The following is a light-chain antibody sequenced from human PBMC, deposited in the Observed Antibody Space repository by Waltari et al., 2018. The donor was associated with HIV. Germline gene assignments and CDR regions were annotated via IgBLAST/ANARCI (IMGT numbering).Light chain of an antibody. J-gene: IGKJ1*01. CDR2: GAS. Sequence: EIVLTQSPGTLSLSPGERATLSCRASQSVSSSYLAWYPQKPRQAPRTLIYGASSRATGIPDRFSGSGSGTDFTLTISRLEPEDFAVYYCQQYGSSPWTFGQGTKVEIK. V-gene: IGKV3-20*01. CDR1: QSVSSSY. CDR3: QQYGSSPWT.